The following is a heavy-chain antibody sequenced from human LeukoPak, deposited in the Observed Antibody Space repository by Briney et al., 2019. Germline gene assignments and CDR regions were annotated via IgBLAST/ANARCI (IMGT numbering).Heavy chain of an antibody. J-gene: IGHJ4*02. CDR1: GFTFSSNS. Sequence: PGGSLRLSCAASGFTFSSNSMDWVRQAPGKGLEWVSYISSGSSTIYYADSVKGRFTISRDNAKNSLYLQMNSLRDEDTAVYYCARELDIAAAGRVYFDHWGQGALVTVSS. V-gene: IGHV3-48*02. CDR3: ARELDIAAAGRVYFDH. D-gene: IGHD6-13*01. CDR2: ISSGSSTI.